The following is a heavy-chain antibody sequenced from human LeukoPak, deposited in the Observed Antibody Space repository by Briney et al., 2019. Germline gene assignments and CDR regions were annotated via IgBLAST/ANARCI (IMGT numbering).Heavy chain of an antibody. V-gene: IGHV4-59*01. Sequence: SETLSLTCTVSGDSISSSYWSWIRQPPGKGLEWIAYIYYSGSTNYNPSLESRVTISVDTSKNQFSLKLSSVTAADTAVYYCARGYYGSGSYYYFDYWGQGTLVTVSS. CDR2: IYYSGST. J-gene: IGHJ4*02. CDR3: ARGYYGSGSYYYFDY. D-gene: IGHD3-10*01. CDR1: GDSISSSY.